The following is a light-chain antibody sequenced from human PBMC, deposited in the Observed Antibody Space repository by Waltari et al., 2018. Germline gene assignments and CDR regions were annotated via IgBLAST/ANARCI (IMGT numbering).Light chain of an antibody. J-gene: IGLJ3*02. CDR2: EVP. Sequence: QSALTQPASVSGSPGQSITISCTGTSRDVGSYNLVPWYQQHPGKAPKRMIYEVPKWPPGVSSRFSGSKSGNTASLTISGLQAEDEADYYCCSYAGSSTWVFGGGTKLTVL. CDR3: CSYAGSSTWV. V-gene: IGLV2-23*02. CDR1: SRDVGSYNL.